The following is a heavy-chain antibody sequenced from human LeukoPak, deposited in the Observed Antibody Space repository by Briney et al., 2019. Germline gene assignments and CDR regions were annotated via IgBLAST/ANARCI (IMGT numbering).Heavy chain of an antibody. D-gene: IGHD2/OR15-2a*01. V-gene: IGHV3-23*01. J-gene: IGHJ4*02. CDR3: AVDHSLCGETNTLYF. CDR2: ISGSGSNT. CDR1: GLTFKSYA. Sequence: GGSLRLSCEASGLTFKSYAMAWVRQAPGKGLEWVSVISGSGSNTDSADSVKGRFTISIDNSKSTLYLQMDSLRAGDTAIYYCAVDHSLCGETNTLYFWGQRTLVSVSS.